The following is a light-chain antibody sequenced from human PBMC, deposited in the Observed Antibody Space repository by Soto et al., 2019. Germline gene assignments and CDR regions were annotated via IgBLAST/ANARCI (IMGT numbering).Light chain of an antibody. J-gene: IGLJ2*01. CDR3: GSYTSSENLV. Sequence: QSALTQPASVSGSPGQSITISCTGTSSDVGGYNYVSWYQQHPGKAPKLSIYDVRNRPSGVSDRFSGSKSGNTASLTISGLQAEDEADYYCGSYTSSENLVFGGGTKVTVL. CDR2: DVR. V-gene: IGLV2-14*01. CDR1: SSDVGGYNY.